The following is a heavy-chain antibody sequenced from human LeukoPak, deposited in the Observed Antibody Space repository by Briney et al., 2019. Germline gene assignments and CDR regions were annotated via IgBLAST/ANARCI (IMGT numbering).Heavy chain of an antibody. Sequence: SETLSLTCTVSGGSISSYYWSWIRQPPGKGLEWIGYIYYSGSTNYNPSLKSRVTISVDTSKNQFSLKLSSVTAADTAVYYCARHKMVRGIGYYYYMDVWGKGTTVTISS. CDR2: IYYSGST. V-gene: IGHV4-59*08. CDR3: ARHKMVRGIGYYYYMDV. J-gene: IGHJ6*03. CDR1: GGSISSYY. D-gene: IGHD3-10*01.